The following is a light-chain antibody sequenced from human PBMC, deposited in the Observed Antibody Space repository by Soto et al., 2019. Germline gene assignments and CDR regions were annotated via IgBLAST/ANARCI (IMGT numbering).Light chain of an antibody. V-gene: IGLV2-8*01. CDR1: SSDVGGYNY. Sequence: QSVLTQPPSASGSPGQSVTISCAGTSSDVGGYNYVSWYQQYPGKVPKLMIYEVSERPSGVPDRFSGSKSGNTAFLTVSGLRSEDGADYYCLSYADTAYVFGTGTKVTVL. CDR2: EVS. CDR3: LSYADTAYV. J-gene: IGLJ1*01.